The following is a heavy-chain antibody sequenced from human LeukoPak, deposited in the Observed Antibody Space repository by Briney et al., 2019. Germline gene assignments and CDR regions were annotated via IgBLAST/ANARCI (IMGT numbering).Heavy chain of an antibody. Sequence: PGGSLRLPCAASGFTFCSYWMHWVRQAPGKGLVWVSRISSDGSSTRYADSVKGRFTISRDNAENTLYLQMNSLRAEDTAVYYCARTTSVLTQVDYWCDGALVTVSS. CDR3: ARTTSVLTQVDY. CDR2: ISSDGSST. J-gene: IGHJ4*01. CDR1: GFTFCSYW. V-gene: IGHV3-74*01. D-gene: IGHD4-23*01.